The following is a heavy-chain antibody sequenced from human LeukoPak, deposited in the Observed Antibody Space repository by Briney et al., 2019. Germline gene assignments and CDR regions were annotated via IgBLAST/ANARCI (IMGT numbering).Heavy chain of an antibody. CDR1: GFTFSSYS. D-gene: IGHD4-23*01. V-gene: IGHV3-21*01. J-gene: IGHJ4*02. Sequence: GGSLRLSCAASGFTFSSYSMNWVRQAPGKGLECVSSISSSSSYIYYADSVKGRFTISRDNAKNSLYLQMNSLRAEDTAVYYCARDYGGNSGLDGYFDYWGQGTLVTVSS. CDR2: ISSSSSYI. CDR3: ARDYGGNSGLDGYFDY.